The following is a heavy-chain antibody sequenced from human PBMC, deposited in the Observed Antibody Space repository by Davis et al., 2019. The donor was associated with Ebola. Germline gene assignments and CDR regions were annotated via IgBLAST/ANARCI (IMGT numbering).Heavy chain of an antibody. CDR3: AREGGRYYDSSGYVFDI. J-gene: IGHJ3*02. Sequence: ASVKVSCKASGYRFTGYYMHWVRQAPGQGLEWMGIINPITGGTSYAQNFQVRVNMTRDTSTSTVYMKLSSLRSEDTAVYYCAREGGRYYDSSGYVFDIWGQGTMVKVSS. V-gene: IGHV1-46*01. CDR1: GYRFTGYY. D-gene: IGHD3-22*01. CDR2: INPITGGT.